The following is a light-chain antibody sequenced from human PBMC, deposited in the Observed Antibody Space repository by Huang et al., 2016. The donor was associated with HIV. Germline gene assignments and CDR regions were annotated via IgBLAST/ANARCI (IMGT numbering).Light chain of an antibody. CDR2: GAS. J-gene: IGKJ2*01. CDR1: QGISSY. Sequence: AIRMTQSPSSLSASTGDRVTITCRASQGISSYLAWYQQKPGKAPNLLISGASTLQSGVPLRFSGSGFGTEFTLTIDGLQSEDLGTYHCQQYYIYPHAFGQGTKLEI. V-gene: IGKV1-8*01. CDR3: QQYYIYPHA.